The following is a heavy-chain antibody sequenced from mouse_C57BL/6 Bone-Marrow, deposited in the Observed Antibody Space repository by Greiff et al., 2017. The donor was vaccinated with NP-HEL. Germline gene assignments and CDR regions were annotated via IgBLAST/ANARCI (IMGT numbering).Heavy chain of an antibody. CDR1: GLTFTDYY. CDR2: IRNKANGYTT. CDR3: ARGAFTTQYFDY. V-gene: IGHV7-3*01. D-gene: IGHD2-12*01. J-gene: IGHJ2*01. Sequence: EVKLMESGGGLVQPGGSLSLSCAASGLTFTDYYMSWVRQPPGKALVGLGFIRNKANGYTTEYSASVKGRFTISRDNSQSILYLQMNALRAEDSATYYCARGAFTTQYFDYWGQGTTLTVSS.